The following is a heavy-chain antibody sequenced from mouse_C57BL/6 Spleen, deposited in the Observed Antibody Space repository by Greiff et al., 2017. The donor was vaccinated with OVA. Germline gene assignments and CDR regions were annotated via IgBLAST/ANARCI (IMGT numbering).Heavy chain of an antibody. Sequence: DVMLVESGEGLVKPGGSLKLSCAASGFTFSSYAMSWVRQTPEKRLEWVAYISSGGDYIYYADTVKGRFTISRDNARNPLYLQMSSLKSEDTAMYYCTSIPNAMDYWGQGTSVTVSS. V-gene: IGHV5-9-1*02. CDR2: ISSGGDYI. CDR1: GFTFSSYA. CDR3: TSIPNAMDY. J-gene: IGHJ4*01.